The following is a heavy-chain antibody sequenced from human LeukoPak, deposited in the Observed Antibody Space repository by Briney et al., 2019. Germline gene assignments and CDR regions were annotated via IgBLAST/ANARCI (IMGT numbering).Heavy chain of an antibody. CDR1: GASISSYY. D-gene: IGHD1-26*01. CDR2: LHTSGTT. V-gene: IGHV4-4*07. J-gene: IGHJ4*02. CDR3: AAYSPSRYTFDF. Sequence: PSETLSLTCTVSGASISSYYWNWIRHPVGKGLEWIGRLHTSGTTNYNPSLKSRVTMSVDTSKNQFSLRLTSVAAADTALYYCAAYSPSRYTFDFWGQGTLVAVSS.